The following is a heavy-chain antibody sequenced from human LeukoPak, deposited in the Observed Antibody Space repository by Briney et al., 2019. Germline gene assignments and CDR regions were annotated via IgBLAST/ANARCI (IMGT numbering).Heavy chain of an antibody. CDR3: ARENVSGSYFGFIDY. Sequence: PSETLSLTCTVSGYSISSGYYGGWIRQPPGKGLEWIGSIYHSGSTYYNPSLKSRVTISVDTSKNQFSLKLSSVTAADTAVYYCARENVSGSYFGFIDYWGQGTLVTVSS. J-gene: IGHJ4*02. D-gene: IGHD3-10*01. CDR2: IYHSGST. V-gene: IGHV4-38-2*02. CDR1: GYSISSGYY.